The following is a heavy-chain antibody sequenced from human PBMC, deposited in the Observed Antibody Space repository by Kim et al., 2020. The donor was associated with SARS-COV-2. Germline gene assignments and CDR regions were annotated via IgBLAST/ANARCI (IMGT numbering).Heavy chain of an antibody. CDR1: GYSLSELS. D-gene: IGHD6-13*01. V-gene: IGHV1-24*01. CDR3: ATFGYSSTWSHYYGVDV. J-gene: IGHJ6*02. Sequence: ASVKVSCKVSGYSLSELSMHWVRQAPGKGLEWMGGFDPEDGETISAQKFQGRVTMTEDTSADTAYMELSRLRSEDTAVYYCATFGYSSTWSHYYGVDVWGQGTTVTVSS. CDR2: FDPEDGET.